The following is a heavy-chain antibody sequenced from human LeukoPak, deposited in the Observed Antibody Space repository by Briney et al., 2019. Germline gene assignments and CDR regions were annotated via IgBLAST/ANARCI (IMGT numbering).Heavy chain of an antibody. CDR1: GFTFSTYA. D-gene: IGHD2-21*01. V-gene: IGHV3-23*01. J-gene: IGHJ4*02. CDR2: ISGSGDGA. Sequence: PGGSLRLSCAASGFTFSTYAISWVRQAPGKGLQWVSLISGSGDGAHYADSVKGRFTISRDNSKNTVYLQMTNLRAEDTAVYYCAKGYIQLWWFDYWGQGTLVTVSS. CDR3: AKGYIQLWWFDY.